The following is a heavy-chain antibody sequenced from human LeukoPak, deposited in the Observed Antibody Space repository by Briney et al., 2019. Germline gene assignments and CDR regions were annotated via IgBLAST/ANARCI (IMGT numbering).Heavy chain of an antibody. V-gene: IGHV1-69*05. CDR1: GGTFSSYA. CDR3: AVDYSDSSGYYDFDY. J-gene: IGHJ4*02. CDR2: IIPIFGTA. Sequence: WASVKVSCKASGGTFSSYAISWVRQAPGQGLEWMGGIIPIFGTANYAQKFQGRVTITTDESTSTAYMELSSLRSEDAAVYYCAVDYSDSSGYYDFDYWGQGTLVTVSS. D-gene: IGHD3-22*01.